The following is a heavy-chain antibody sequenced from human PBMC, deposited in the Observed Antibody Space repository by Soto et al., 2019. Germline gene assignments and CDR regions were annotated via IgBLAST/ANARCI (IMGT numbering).Heavy chain of an antibody. J-gene: IGHJ4*02. CDR3: ARVAYYDSSGYYYVWVFDY. Sequence: PSETLSLTCTVSGGSVSSGSYYWSWIRQPPGKCLEWIGYIYYSGSTNYNPSLKSRVTISVDTSKNQFSLKLSSVTAADTAVYYCARVAYYDSSGYYYVWVFDYWGQGTLVTV. CDR1: GGSVSSGSYY. CDR2: IYYSGST. D-gene: IGHD3-22*01. V-gene: IGHV4-61*01.